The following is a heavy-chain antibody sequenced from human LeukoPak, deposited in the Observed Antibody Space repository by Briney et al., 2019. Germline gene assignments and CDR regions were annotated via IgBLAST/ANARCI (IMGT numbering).Heavy chain of an antibody. CDR3: ARDWGVRRDNWFDP. Sequence: ASVKVSCKASGYIFTSYGISWVRQAPGQGLEWMGWISAYNGNTNYAQKLQGRVTMTTDTSTSTAYMELRSLRSDDTAVYYCARDWGVRRDNWFDPWGQGTLVTVSS. J-gene: IGHJ5*02. CDR1: GYIFTSYG. V-gene: IGHV1-18*01. CDR2: ISAYNGNT. D-gene: IGHD3-16*01.